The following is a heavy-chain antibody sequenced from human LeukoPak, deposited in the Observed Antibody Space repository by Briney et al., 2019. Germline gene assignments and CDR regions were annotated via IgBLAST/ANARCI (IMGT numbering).Heavy chain of an antibody. CDR1: GGSISSSSYY. CDR2: IYYSGST. J-gene: IGHJ4*02. V-gene: IGHV4-39*07. CDR3: ARVRRGGSSFDY. Sequence: PSETLSLTCTVSGGSISSSSYYWGWIRQPPGKGLEWIGSIYYSGSTYYDPSLKSRVTISVDTSKNQFSLKLSSVTAADTAVYYCARVRRGGSSFDYWGQGTLVTVSS. D-gene: IGHD2-15*01.